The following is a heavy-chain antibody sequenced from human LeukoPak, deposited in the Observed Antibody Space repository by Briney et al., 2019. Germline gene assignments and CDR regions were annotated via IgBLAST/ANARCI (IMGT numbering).Heavy chain of an antibody. CDR2: INPNSGGT. V-gene: IGHV1-2*02. Sequence: ASVKVSCKASGGTFSSYAISWVRQAPGQGLEWMGLINPNSGGTNYAQKFQGRVSMTRDTSISTASLYLNRPRSSDTDVGYCARVTPGDDWGQGTLVTVSS. CDR3: ARVTPGDD. J-gene: IGHJ4*02. D-gene: IGHD5-18*01. CDR1: GGTFSSYA.